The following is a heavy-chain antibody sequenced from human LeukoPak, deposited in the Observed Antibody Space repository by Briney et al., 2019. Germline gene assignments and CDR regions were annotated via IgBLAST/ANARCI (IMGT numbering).Heavy chain of an antibody. CDR2: ILGGGNT. J-gene: IGHJ4*02. V-gene: IGHV3-23*01. CDR3: GANYGDY. Sequence: PGGSLRLSCAASGFTFTIYAMKLVRQAPGKGLEWVSAILGGGNTYYADSVKGRFTISRDNSKNTLYLQMNSLRAEDTAVYYCGANYGDYWGQGTLVTVSS. CDR1: GFTFTIYA.